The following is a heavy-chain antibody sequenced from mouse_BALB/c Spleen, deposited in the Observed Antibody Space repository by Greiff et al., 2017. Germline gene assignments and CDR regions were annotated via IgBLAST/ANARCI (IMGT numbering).Heavy chain of an antibody. CDR3: ARDSPITTVVAPYYAMDY. V-gene: IGHV5-4*02. Sequence: EVQVVESGGGLVKPGGSLKLSCAASGFTFSDYYMYWVRQTPEKRLEWVATISDGGSYTYYPDSVKGRFTISRDNAKNNLYLQMSSLKSEDTAMYYCARDSPITTVVAPYYAMDYWGQGTSVTVSS. CDR2: ISDGGSYT. J-gene: IGHJ4*01. CDR1: GFTFSDYY. D-gene: IGHD1-1*01.